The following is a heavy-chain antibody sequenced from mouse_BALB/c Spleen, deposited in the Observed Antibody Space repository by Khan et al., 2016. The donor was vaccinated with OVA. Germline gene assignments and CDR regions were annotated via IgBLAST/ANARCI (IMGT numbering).Heavy chain of an antibody. D-gene: IGHD2-1*01. CDR2: INTETGEP. Sequence: QIQLVQSGPELKKPGETVKISCKASGYSFTDYSMHRVKQASGKGLNYMGWINTETGEPIYADYFKGRYAFSLETSASTAYLQFSNHKNEDTTKYICAKSTACSGWFTYWGQGTLVTVSA. V-gene: IGHV9-2-1*01. CDR1: GYSFTDYS. CDR3: AKSTACSGWFTY. J-gene: IGHJ3*01.